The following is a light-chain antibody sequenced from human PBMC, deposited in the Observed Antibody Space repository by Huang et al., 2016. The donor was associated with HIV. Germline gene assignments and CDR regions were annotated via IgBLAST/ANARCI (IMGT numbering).Light chain of an antibody. CDR3: QQYYSSPFT. CDR2: RAS. J-gene: IGKJ3*01. Sequence: DIVMTQSPDSLAVSLGERATINCKSSQSILYSSTDKSYLAWYHQKPGQPPKLLIYRASTRESGVPDRFSGSGSGTDFTLTISSLQAEDVAVYYCQQYYSSPFTFGPGTKVDIK. V-gene: IGKV4-1*01. CDR1: QSILYSSTDKSY.